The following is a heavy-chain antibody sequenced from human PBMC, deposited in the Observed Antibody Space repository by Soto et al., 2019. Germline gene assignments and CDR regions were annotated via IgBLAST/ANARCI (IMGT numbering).Heavy chain of an antibody. Sequence: SVKVSCKASGGTFSSYTISWVRQAPGQGLEWIGRIIPILGIANYAQKFQGRVTITADKSTSTAYMELSSLRSEDTAVYYCASERAPYCSSTSCYDLGGFDYWGQGTLVTVSS. CDR1: GGTFSSYT. CDR2: IIPILGIA. D-gene: IGHD2-2*01. CDR3: ASERAPYCSSTSCYDLGGFDY. J-gene: IGHJ4*02. V-gene: IGHV1-69*02.